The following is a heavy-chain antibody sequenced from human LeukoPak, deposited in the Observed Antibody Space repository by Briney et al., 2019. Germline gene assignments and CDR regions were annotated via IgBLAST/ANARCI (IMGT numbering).Heavy chain of an antibody. J-gene: IGHJ4*02. D-gene: IGHD6-19*01. CDR1: GGSISSYY. CDR3: ARGQWLFTR. Sequence: PSETLSLTCTVSGGSISSYYWSWIRQPPGKGPEWIGYVYYSGSTNYNPSLKSRVTISVDTSNNQFSLNLNSVTAADTAVYYCARGQWLFTRWGQGTLVTVSS. CDR2: VYYSGST. V-gene: IGHV4-59*01.